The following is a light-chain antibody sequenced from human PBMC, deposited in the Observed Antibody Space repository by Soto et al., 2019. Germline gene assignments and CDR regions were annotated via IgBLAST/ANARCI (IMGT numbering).Light chain of an antibody. V-gene: IGKV3-20*01. CDR1: QNVSSSY. CDR3: QQYGSSPRT. Sequence: EIVLTQSPGTLSLSPGERATLSCRASQNVSSSYLAWYQQKPGQAPWLLIYDASSRATGIPDRFSSSGSGTDFTLTISRLEPEDFAVYYCQQYGSSPRTFGQGTKVEIK. J-gene: IGKJ1*01. CDR2: DAS.